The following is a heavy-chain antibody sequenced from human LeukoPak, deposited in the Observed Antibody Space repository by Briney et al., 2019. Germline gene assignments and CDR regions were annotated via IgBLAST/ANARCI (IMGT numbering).Heavy chain of an antibody. V-gene: IGHV3-15*01. CDR2: IKSKTDGGTT. CDR3: TTDPGYSSGWDRVY. CDR1: GFTFSSYA. Sequence: GGSLRLSCAASGFTFSSYAMSWVRQAPGKGLEWVGRIKSKTDGGTTDYAAPVKGRFTISRDDSKNTLYLQMNSLKTEDTAVYYCTTDPGYSSGWDRVYWGQGTLVTVSS. D-gene: IGHD6-19*01. J-gene: IGHJ4*02.